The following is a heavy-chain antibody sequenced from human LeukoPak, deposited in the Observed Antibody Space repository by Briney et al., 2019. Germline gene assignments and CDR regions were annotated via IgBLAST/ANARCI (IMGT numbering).Heavy chain of an antibody. Sequence: GGSLRLSCAASGFTFSSYSMIWVRQAPGKGLEWVSSISSSSSYIYYADSVKGRYTISRDNAKNSLYLQMHSLRAEDTAVYYCARDRYDFWSGLDAFDIWGQGTMVTVSS. CDR3: ARDRYDFWSGLDAFDI. D-gene: IGHD3-3*01. CDR2: ISSSSSYI. CDR1: GFTFSSYS. J-gene: IGHJ3*02. V-gene: IGHV3-21*01.